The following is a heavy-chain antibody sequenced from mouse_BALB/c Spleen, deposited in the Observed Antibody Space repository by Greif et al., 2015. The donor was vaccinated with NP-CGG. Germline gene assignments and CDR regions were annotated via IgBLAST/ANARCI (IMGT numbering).Heavy chain of an antibody. V-gene: IGHV5-9-2*01. CDR3: ARQDAGQGYAMDY. CDR2: ISGGGSYT. CDR1: GFTFSSYG. D-gene: IGHD3-3*01. Sequence: EVQLVESGGGLVKPGGSLKLSCAASGFTFSSYGMSWVRQTPEKRLEWVATISGGGSYTYYPDSVKGRFTISRDNAKNNLYLQMSSLRSEDTALYYCARQDAGQGYAMDYWGQGTSVTVSS. J-gene: IGHJ4*01.